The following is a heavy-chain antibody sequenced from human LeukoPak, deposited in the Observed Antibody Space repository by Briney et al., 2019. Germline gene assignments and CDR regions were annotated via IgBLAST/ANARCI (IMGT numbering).Heavy chain of an antibody. CDR3: ARIPCSSTSCHKRFDY. CDR2: IYPGDSDT. Sequence: GESLKISCKGSGYIFSTYWIGWVRQRPGKGLERMWIIYPGDSDTRYSPSFQGQVTISADKSISTAYLQWSSLKASDTAMYYCARIPCSSTSCHKRFDYWGQGTLVTVSS. V-gene: IGHV5-51*01. J-gene: IGHJ4*02. D-gene: IGHD2-2*01. CDR1: GYIFSTYW.